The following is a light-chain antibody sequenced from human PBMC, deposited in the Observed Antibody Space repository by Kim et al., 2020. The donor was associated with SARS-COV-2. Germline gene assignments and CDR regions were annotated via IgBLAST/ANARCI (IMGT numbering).Light chain of an antibody. CDR3: QAWDSGTHVV. J-gene: IGLJ2*01. CDR1: KLGDKY. V-gene: IGLV3-1*01. Sequence: SYELTQPPSVSVSSGQTASITCSGDKLGDKYACWYQQKPGQSPVLVIYQDSKRPSGIPERFSGSNSGNTATLTISGTQAMDEADYYCQAWDSGTHVVFGGGTQLTVL. CDR2: QDS.